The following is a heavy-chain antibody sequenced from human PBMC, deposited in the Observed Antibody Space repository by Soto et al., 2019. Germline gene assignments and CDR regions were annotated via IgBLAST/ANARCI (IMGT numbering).Heavy chain of an antibody. V-gene: IGHV4-59*01. CDR3: ARDFYDSVGYTWFDY. D-gene: IGHD3-22*01. Sequence: SETLSLTCTVSGDTSTSYYWGWIRQAPGRGLEWIGHIHNSGTSTHNPSLNGRVTISIDMSKKQFSLKLTSLTSADTAVYYCARDFYDSVGYTWFDYWSQGTLVTVSS. CDR2: IHNSGTS. CDR1: GDTSTSYY. J-gene: IGHJ5*01.